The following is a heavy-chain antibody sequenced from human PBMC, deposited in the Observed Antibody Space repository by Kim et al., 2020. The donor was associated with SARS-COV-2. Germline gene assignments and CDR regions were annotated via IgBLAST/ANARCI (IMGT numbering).Heavy chain of an antibody. J-gene: IGHJ4*02. D-gene: IGHD3-16*01. CDR1: GFTFSSYA. V-gene: IGHV3-23*01. CDR2: ISGSGGST. CDR3: AKLPTLGVHFDS. Sequence: GGSLRLSCAASGFTFSSYAMSWVRQAPGKGLEWVSAISGSGGSTYYADSVKGRFSISRDNSKNTLYLQMNSLRAEDTAVYYCAKLPTLGVHFDSWGQGTLVTVSS.